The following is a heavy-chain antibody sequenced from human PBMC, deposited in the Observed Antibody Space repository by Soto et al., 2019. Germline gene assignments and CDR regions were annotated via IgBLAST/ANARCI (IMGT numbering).Heavy chain of an antibody. V-gene: IGHV4-30-4*01. CDR1: GGSISSGDYY. J-gene: IGHJ4*02. Sequence: PSETLSLTCTVSGGSISSGDYYWSWIRQPPGKGLEWIGYIYYSGSTYYNPSLKSRVTISVDTSKNQFSLKLSSVTAADTAVYYCARAITGTTTPVYYFDYWGQGTLVTVSS. CDR2: IYYSGST. CDR3: ARAITGTTTPVYYFDY. D-gene: IGHD1-7*01.